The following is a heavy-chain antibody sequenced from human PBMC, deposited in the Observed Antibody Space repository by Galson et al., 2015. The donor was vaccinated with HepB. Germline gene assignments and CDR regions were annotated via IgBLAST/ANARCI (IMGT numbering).Heavy chain of an antibody. J-gene: IGHJ6*02. V-gene: IGHV4-59*01. CDR1: GGSISSYY. Sequence: ETLSLTCTVSGGSISSYYWSWIRQPPGKGLEWIGYIYYSGSTNYNPSLKSRVTISVDTSKNQFSLKLSSVTAADTAVYYCARDRIVVVPAAYYYYGIDVWGQGTTVTVSS. CDR2: IYYSGST. D-gene: IGHD2-2*01. CDR3: ARDRIVVVPAAYYYYGIDV.